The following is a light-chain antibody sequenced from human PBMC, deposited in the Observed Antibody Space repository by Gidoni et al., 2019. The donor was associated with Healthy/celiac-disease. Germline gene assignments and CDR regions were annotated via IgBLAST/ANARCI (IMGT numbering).Light chain of an antibody. CDR2: AAS. CDR3: QQRLFT. V-gene: IGKV1-39*01. CDR1: QSISSD. Sequence: DIQITQSPSSLSASVGDRVTITCRASQSISSDLNWYQQKPGKAPKLLIYAASSLQSGVPSRFSGSGSGTDFTLTISSLQPEDFATYYCQQRLFTFGPGTKVDIK. J-gene: IGKJ3*01.